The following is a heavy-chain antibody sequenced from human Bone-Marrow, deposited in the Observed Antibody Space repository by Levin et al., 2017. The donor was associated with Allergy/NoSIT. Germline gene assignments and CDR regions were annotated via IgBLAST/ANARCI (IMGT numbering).Heavy chain of an antibody. Sequence: PGGSLRLSCAASGFTFSLYAMHWVRQAPGKGLEWVAVTSYDGNHKYYADSVKGRFTISRDNSKNTLYLQMNSLRAEDTAVYYCARGTSASSSSWYGWFDPWGQGTLVTVSS. V-gene: IGHV3-30*14. CDR1: GFTFSLYA. CDR3: ARGTSASSSSWYGWFDP. D-gene: IGHD6-13*01. CDR2: TSYDGNHK. J-gene: IGHJ5*02.